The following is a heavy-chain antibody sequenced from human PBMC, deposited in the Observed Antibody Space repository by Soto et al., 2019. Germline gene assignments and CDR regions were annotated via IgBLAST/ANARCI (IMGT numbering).Heavy chain of an antibody. CDR3: ARTRVADAFEI. V-gene: IGHV5-51*01. Sequence: GESLKISCKASGYSFTSYWIGWVRQVPEKGLECMGIIYPRDSDTRYNPSFQGQVTISVDESINCAYLQWSSLKTSDTAMYYCARTRVADAFEILGQGTMVTVSS. CDR1: GYSFTSYW. D-gene: IGHD3-3*01. J-gene: IGHJ3*02. CDR2: IYPRDSDT.